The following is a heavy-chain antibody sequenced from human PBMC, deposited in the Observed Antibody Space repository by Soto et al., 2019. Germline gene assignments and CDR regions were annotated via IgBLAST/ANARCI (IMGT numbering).Heavy chain of an antibody. Sequence: GASVKVSCKASGCTFTSYDINWVRQATGQGLEWMGWMNPNSGNTGYAQKFQGRVTMTRNTSISTAYMELSSLRSEDTAVYYCAREGSIAAARGGYYYYGMDVWGQGTTVTVSS. D-gene: IGHD6-13*01. V-gene: IGHV1-8*01. CDR2: MNPNSGNT. CDR3: AREGSIAAARGGYYYYGMDV. J-gene: IGHJ6*02. CDR1: GCTFTSYD.